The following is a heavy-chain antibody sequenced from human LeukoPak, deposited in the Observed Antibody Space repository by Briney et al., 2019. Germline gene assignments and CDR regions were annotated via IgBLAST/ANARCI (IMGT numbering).Heavy chain of an antibody. CDR2: IHYSGTT. V-gene: IGHV4-59*12. CDR3: ARGETYSSGWPYFDY. CDR1: GGSIGNYY. D-gene: IGHD6-19*01. J-gene: IGHJ4*02. Sequence: PSETLSLTCTVSGGSIGNYYWTWIRQPPGKGLEWIGYIHYSGTTNFNPSLRSRVTMSVDTSQNEFSLKLTSVTAADTAVYYCARGETYSSGWPYFDYWGQGTLVTVSS.